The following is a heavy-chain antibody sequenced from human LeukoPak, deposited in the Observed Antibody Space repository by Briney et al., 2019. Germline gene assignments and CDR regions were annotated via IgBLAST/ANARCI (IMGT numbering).Heavy chain of an antibody. CDR1: GYRFTNYW. Sequence: GESLKISCQGSGYRFTNYWIGWVRQMPGKGLEGMGIIYPEDSDTRYSPSFQGQVTISADKSINTAYLQWSSLKASDTAMYYCARTLSPQNNDYDSAYFDYWGQGTLVTVSS. V-gene: IGHV5-51*01. CDR2: IYPEDSDT. CDR3: ARTLSPQNNDYDSAYFDY. J-gene: IGHJ4*02. D-gene: IGHD4-17*01.